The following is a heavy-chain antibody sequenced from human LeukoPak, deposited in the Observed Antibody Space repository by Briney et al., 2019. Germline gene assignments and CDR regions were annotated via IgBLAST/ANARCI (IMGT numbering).Heavy chain of an antibody. D-gene: IGHD2-15*01. CDR3: ARARRDCSGGSCYPDYNWFDP. CDR1: GFTFSSYE. V-gene: IGHV3-48*03. Sequence: GGSLRLSCAASGFTFSSYEMNWVRQPPPKGLDWVSYISSIGSAIYYADSVRGRFTISRDNAKNSLYLQMNSLRAEDTAVYYCARARRDCSGGSCYPDYNWFDPWGQGTLVTVSS. J-gene: IGHJ5*02. CDR2: ISSIGSAI.